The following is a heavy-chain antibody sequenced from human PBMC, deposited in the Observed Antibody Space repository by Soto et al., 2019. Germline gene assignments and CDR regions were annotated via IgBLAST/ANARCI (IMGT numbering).Heavy chain of an antibody. V-gene: IGHV4-4*07. Sequence: SETLSLTCSVSGASISSFNWNWVRQPAGKGPEWVGRLNIAGTINYNPSLKSRITMSMDTSKNQISLHLRSVTAADTAIYYCARDRGEYTSSWFWYFSHWGHGTLVTV. CDR1: GASISSFN. D-gene: IGHD6-13*01. CDR3: ARDRGEYTSSWFWYFSH. J-gene: IGHJ2*01. CDR2: LNIAGTI.